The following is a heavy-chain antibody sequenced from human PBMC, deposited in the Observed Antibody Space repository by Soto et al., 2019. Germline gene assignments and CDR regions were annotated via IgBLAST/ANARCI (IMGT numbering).Heavy chain of an antibody. CDR1: GFHFSNYG. D-gene: IGHD6-13*01. V-gene: IGHV3-30*18. CDR3: AKDPTIAPRWALDI. CDR2: ISSDGSRK. Sequence: PGGSLRHSCASSGFHFSNYGMHWVRQAPGKGPEWVAVISSDGSRKDYADFVKGRFTISRDDAKNTLSLQMNSLRTDGTALYYCAKDPTIAPRWALDIWGQGTLVTVSS. J-gene: IGHJ3*02.